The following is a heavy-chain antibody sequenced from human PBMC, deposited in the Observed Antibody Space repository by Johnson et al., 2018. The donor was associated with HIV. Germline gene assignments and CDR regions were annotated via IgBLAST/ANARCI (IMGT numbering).Heavy chain of an antibody. CDR1: GFTFSSYW. Sequence: VQLVESGGGVVQPGRSLRLSCVGSGFTFSSYWMHWVRQAPGKGLVWVSRLNNDGGSTTYADSVKGRFTISRDNAKNTLYLQLSSLRAEDTAVYYCARLFGGLFLDAFDIWGQGTMVTVSS. J-gene: IGHJ3*02. V-gene: IGHV3-74*03. CDR2: LNNDGGST. CDR3: ARLFGGLFLDAFDI. D-gene: IGHD3-10*01.